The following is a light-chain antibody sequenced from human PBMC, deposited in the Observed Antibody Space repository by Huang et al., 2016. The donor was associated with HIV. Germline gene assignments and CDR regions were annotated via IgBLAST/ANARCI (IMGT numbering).Light chain of an antibody. J-gene: IGKJ4*01. Sequence: EIVLTQSPATLSLSPGERATLSCRASQSVSSYLAWYQQKPGEAPRLVIYDASNRATGIPARCRGGGCGADFTLTISSREPEDFAVYYCQQRSNWPPLTFGGGTKVEIK. V-gene: IGKV3-11*01. CDR1: QSVSSY. CDR2: DAS. CDR3: QQRSNWPPLT.